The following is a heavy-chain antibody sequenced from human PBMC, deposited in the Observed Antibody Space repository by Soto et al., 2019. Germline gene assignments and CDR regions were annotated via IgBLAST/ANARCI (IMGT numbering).Heavy chain of an antibody. CDR1: GFTFISYG. Sequence: HPGWSLRLACASSGFTFISYGMHWVRQAPGKGLEWVAVISYDGSNKYYADSVKGRFTISRDNSKNTLCLQMNSLRAENTAVYYCAKGRSSKWLNYYYYYYGMDVWGQGTTVTVSS. D-gene: IGHD5-12*01. J-gene: IGHJ6*02. CDR3: AKGRSSKWLNYYYYYYGMDV. V-gene: IGHV3-30*18. CDR2: ISYDGSNK.